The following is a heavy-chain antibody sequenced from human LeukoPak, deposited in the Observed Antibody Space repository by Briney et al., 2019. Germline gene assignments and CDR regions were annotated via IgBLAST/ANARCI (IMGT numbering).Heavy chain of an antibody. CDR2: FGGSGYTT. V-gene: IGHV3-23*01. J-gene: IGHJ4*02. CDR1: GFSFSTYA. CDR3: AKFGGGSYSSVWYFRD. D-gene: IGHD6-19*01. Sequence: PGRSLRLSCAASGFSFSTYAMTWVRQAPGKEVECVSTFGGSGYTTCSAGSVKGRFTISRDNSKTTLYAQMNSLRAEDTAVYYYAKFGGGSYSSVWYFRDWGQGTLVTV.